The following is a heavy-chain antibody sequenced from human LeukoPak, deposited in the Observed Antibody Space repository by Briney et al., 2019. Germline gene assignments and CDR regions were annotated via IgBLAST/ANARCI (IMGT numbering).Heavy chain of an antibody. V-gene: IGHV1-69*06. Sequence: SVKVSCKASGGTFSSYAISWVRQAPGQGLEWMGGIIPIFGTANYAQKFQGRVTITADKSTSTAYMELSSLRSEDTAVYYCARRPYYYGSGSYLLNWFDPWGQGTLVTVSS. D-gene: IGHD3-10*01. CDR3: ARRPYYYGSGSYLLNWFDP. J-gene: IGHJ5*02. CDR1: GGTFSSYA. CDR2: IIPIFGTA.